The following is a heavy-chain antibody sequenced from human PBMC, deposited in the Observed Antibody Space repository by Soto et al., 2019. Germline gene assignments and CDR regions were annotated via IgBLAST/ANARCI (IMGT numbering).Heavy chain of an antibody. Sequence: PSETLSLTCTVSGGSISSSSYYWGWIRQPPGKGLEWIGSIYYSGSTYYNPSLKSRVTISVDTSKNQFSLKLSSVTAADTAVYYCARHGIIQYGSGSSYMYNWFDPWGQGTLVTVSS. D-gene: IGHD3-10*01. CDR1: GGSISSSSYY. CDR2: IYYSGST. J-gene: IGHJ5*02. CDR3: ARHGIIQYGSGSSYMYNWFDP. V-gene: IGHV4-39*01.